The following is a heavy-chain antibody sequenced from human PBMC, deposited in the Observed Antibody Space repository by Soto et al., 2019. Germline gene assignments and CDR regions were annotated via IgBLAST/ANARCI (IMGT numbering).Heavy chain of an antibody. V-gene: IGHV1-69*12. CDR2: IIPVFGTP. CDR3: ARGDATKIIVTTYYGLDV. D-gene: IGHD3-22*01. J-gene: IGHJ6*02. Sequence: QVQVVQSGAEVKKPGSSVKVSCKASGGSFSNYGISWVRQAPGQGLEWMGGIIPVFGTPHYAQKFQDRVTSTADESTSTVYMEVSSLTSEATAVYDCARGDATKIIVTTYYGLDVWGQGTTGTVSS. CDR1: GGSFSNYG.